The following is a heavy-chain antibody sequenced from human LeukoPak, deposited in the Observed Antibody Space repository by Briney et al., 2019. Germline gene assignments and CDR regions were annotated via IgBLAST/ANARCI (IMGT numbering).Heavy chain of an antibody. J-gene: IGHJ4*02. CDR2: IYYSGST. V-gene: IGHV4-59*08. D-gene: IGHD6-13*01. CDR1: GGSISSYY. Sequence: AETLSLTCTVSGGSISSYYWSWIRQPPGKGLEWIWYIYYSGSTNYNPSLKSRVTISVDTSKNQFSLKLSSVTAADTAVYYCARYPSSSSGSYWGQGTLVTVLS. CDR3: ARYPSSSSGSY.